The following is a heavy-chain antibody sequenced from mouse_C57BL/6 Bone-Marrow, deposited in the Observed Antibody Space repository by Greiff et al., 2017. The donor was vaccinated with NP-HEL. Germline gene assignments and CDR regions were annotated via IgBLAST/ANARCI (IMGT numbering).Heavy chain of an antibody. CDR2: IYPGNSDT. D-gene: IGHD1-1*01. CDR3: TRWGTTVVYYYAMDY. V-gene: IGHV1-5*01. Sequence: EVQLQQSGTVLARPGASVKMSCKTSGYTFTSYWMHWVKQRPGQGLEWIGAIYPGNSDTSYNQKFKGKAKLTAVTSASTAYMELSSLTNEDSAVYYCTRWGTTVVYYYAMDYWGQGTSVTASS. J-gene: IGHJ4*01. CDR1: GYTFTSYW.